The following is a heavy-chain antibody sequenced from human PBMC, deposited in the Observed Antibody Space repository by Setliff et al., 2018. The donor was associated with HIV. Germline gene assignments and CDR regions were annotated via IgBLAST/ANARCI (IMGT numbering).Heavy chain of an antibody. CDR2: IIPFFATA. CDR1: GGTFSSYV. V-gene: IGHV1-69*05. J-gene: IGHJ4*02. CDR3: ARSTTAD. D-gene: IGHD4-17*01. Sequence: VKVSCKASGGTFSSYVISWVRQVPGQGLEWMGGIIPFFATANYAQKFQGRVTITRDTSISTAYMELSRLRSDDTAVYYCARSTTADWGQGTMVTVSS.